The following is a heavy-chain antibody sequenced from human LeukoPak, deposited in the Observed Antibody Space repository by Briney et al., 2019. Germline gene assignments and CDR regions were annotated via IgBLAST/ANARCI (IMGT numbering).Heavy chain of an antibody. CDR3: ARVTGYYDSSGYFTPYYYYYYMDV. D-gene: IGHD3-22*01. CDR2: INSDGSST. V-gene: IGHV3-74*01. J-gene: IGHJ6*03. CDR1: GFTFSSYW. Sequence: GGSLRLSCAASGFTFSSYWMHWVRQAPGKGLVWVSRINSDGSSTSYADSVKGRFTISRDNAKNTLYLQMNSLRAEDTAVYYCARVTGYYDSSGYFTPYYYYYYMDVWGKGTTVTVSS.